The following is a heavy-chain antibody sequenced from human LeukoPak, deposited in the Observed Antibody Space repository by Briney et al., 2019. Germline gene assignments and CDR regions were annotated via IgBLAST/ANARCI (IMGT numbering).Heavy chain of an antibody. CDR3: AREAMVRGAGSHYFDY. D-gene: IGHD3-10*01. Sequence: PGRSLRLSCAASGFTFSSYAMHWVRQAPGKGLEWVAVISYDGSNKYYADSVKGRFTISRGNSKNTLYLQMNSLRAEDTAVYYCAREAMVRGAGSHYFDYWGQGTLVTVSS. CDR2: ISYDGSNK. J-gene: IGHJ4*02. V-gene: IGHV3-30-3*01. CDR1: GFTFSSYA.